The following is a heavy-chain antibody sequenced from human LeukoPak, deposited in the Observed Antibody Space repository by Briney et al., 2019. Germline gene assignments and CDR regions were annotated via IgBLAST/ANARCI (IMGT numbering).Heavy chain of an antibody. Sequence: PSQTLSLTCAISGDSVSSNSAAWNWIRQSPSRGLEWLGRTYYRSKWYNDYAVSVKSRITINPDTSKNQSSLQLNSVTPEDTAVYYCARVRRWAAAGTDYFDYWGQGTLVTVSS. D-gene: IGHD6-13*01. J-gene: IGHJ4*02. V-gene: IGHV6-1*01. CDR3: ARVRRWAAAGTDYFDY. CDR1: GDSVSSNSAA. CDR2: TYYRSKWYN.